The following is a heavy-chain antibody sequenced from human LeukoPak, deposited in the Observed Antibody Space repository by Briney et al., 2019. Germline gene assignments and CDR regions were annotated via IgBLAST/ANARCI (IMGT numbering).Heavy chain of an antibody. CDR2: INPNSGGT. Sequence: ASVKVSCKASGYTFTGYYMHWVRQAPGQGLEWMGWINPNSGGTNYAQKFQGRVTMTRDTSISTAYMELSRLRSDDTAVYYCARAHSSSWTLDYWGQGTLVTVSS. CDR3: ARAHSSSWTLDY. D-gene: IGHD6-13*01. V-gene: IGHV1-2*02. CDR1: GYTFTGYY. J-gene: IGHJ4*02.